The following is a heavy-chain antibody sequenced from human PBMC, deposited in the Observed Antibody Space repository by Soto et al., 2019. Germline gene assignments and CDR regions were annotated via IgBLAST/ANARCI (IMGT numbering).Heavy chain of an antibody. CDR1: GFTFKSYS. D-gene: IGHD2-15*01. CDR3: ARSPRQGKYRYSNWFDT. Sequence: PGGSLRLSCGASGFTFKSYSMNWVRQAPGKGLEWVSFISSSSTYIYYADSVEGRFTIPRDNAENSLYLQMNSLRAEDTAVYYCARSPRQGKYRYSNWFDTWGQGTLVTVSS. J-gene: IGHJ5*02. V-gene: IGHV3-21*01. CDR2: ISSSSTYI.